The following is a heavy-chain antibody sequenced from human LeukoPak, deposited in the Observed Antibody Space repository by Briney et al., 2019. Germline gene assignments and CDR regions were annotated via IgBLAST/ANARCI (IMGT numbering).Heavy chain of an antibody. V-gene: IGHV1-58*02. CDR2: IVVGSGNT. J-gene: IGHJ4*02. CDR3: AAVFEWELSQSYYFDY. D-gene: IGHD1-26*01. CDR1: GFTFTSSA. Sequence: GASVKVSCKASGFTFTSSAMQWVRQARGQRLEWIGWIVVGSGNTNYAQKFQERVTITRDMSTSTAYMELSSLRSEDTAVYYCAAVFEWELSQSYYFDYWDQGTLVTVSS.